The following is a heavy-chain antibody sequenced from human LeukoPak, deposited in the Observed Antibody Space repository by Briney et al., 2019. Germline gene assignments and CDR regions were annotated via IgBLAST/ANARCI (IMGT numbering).Heavy chain of an antibody. V-gene: IGHV1-69*05. D-gene: IGHD3-22*01. CDR3: ARTRTYYYDSSGRYYFDY. J-gene: IGHJ4*02. CDR2: IIPIFGTA. Sequence: ASVKVSCKASGYTFTSYYMHWVRQAPGQGLEWMGRIIPIFGTANYAQKFQGRVTITTDESTSTAYMELSSLRSEDTAVYYCARTRTYYYDSSGRYYFDYWGQGTLVTVSS. CDR1: GYTFTSYY.